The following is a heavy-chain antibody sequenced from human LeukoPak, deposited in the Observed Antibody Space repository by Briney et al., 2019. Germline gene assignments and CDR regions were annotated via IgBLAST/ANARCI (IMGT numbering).Heavy chain of an antibody. J-gene: IGHJ4*02. CDR1: GFTFGDYA. D-gene: IGHD3-22*01. V-gene: IGHV3-49*03. CDR2: IRSKAYGGTT. Sequence: GASLRLSCTASGFTFGDYAMSWFRQAPGKGLEWVGFIRSKAYGGTTEYAASVKGRFTISRDDSKSIAYLQMNSLKTEDTAVYYCTRAMIVVVITTDLPDYWGQGTLVTVSS. CDR3: TRAMIVVVITTDLPDY.